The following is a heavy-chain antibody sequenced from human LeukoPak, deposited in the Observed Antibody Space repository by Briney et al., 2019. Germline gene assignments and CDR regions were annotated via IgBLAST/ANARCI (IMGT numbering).Heavy chain of an antibody. CDR2: IYSGGST. D-gene: IGHD3-3*01. CDR3: ASDQYYDFWSGYHTDY. J-gene: IGHJ4*02. CDR1: GFTVSSNY. V-gene: IGHV3-66*02. Sequence: GGSLRLSCAASGFTVSSNYMSWVRQAPGKGLEWVSVIYSGGSTYYADSVKGRFTISRDNSKNTLYLQMNSLRAEDTAVYYCASDQYYDFWSGYHTDYWRQGTLVTVSS.